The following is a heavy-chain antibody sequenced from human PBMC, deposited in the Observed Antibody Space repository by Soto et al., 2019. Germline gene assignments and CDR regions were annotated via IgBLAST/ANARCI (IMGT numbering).Heavy chain of an antibody. CDR2: TYYRGST. Sequence: TLSLTCTVSGGFISRGGYYWSWIRQKRGKGQEWIGYTYYRGSTYYNPCIRSRVTISVETSKSQFYRKLSSVTAADTAVYYRARGITSFGVGTPHDAFDICGQGTMVT. J-gene: IGHJ3*02. CDR1: GGFISRGGYY. D-gene: IGHD3-3*01. V-gene: IGHV4-31*03. CDR3: ARGITSFGVGTPHDAFDI.